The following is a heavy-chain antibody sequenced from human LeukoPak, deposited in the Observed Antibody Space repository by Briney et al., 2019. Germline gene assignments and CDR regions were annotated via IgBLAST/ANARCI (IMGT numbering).Heavy chain of an antibody. J-gene: IGHJ4*02. D-gene: IGHD4/OR15-4a*01. CDR2: ISYDGSNK. CDR3: ARGDVWWPLG. CDR1: GFTFSTYA. V-gene: IGHV3-30-3*01. Sequence: PGGSLRLSCAASGFTFSTYAMHWVRQAPGKGLEWVVVISYDGSNKYYADSVKGRFTISRDNSKNTLYLQMNSLRAEDTAVYYCARGDVWWPLGWGQGTLVTVSS.